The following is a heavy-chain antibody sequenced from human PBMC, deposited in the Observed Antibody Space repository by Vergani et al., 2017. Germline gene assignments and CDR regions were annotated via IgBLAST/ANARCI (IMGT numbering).Heavy chain of an antibody. CDR3: AKSRSGTKYFDY. V-gene: IGHV3-30*02. CDR2: IRYDGSNK. D-gene: IGHD1-26*01. CDR1: GFTFSSYG. J-gene: IGHJ4*02. Sequence: QVQLVESGGGVVQPGGSLRLSCAASGFTFSSYGMHWVHQAPGKGLEWVAFIRYDGSNKYYADSVKGRFTISRDNSKNTLYLQMNSLRAEDTAVYYCAKSRSGTKYFDYWGQGTLVTVSS.